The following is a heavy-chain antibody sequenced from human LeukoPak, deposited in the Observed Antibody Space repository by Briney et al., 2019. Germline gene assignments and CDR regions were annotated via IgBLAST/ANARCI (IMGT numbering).Heavy chain of an antibody. CDR2: INHSGST. CDR3: ASGYYYDSSASHAFDI. J-gene: IGHJ3*02. Sequence: SETLSLTCAVYGGSFSGYYWSWIRQPPGKGLEWIGEINHSGSTNYNPSLKSRVTISVDTSKNQFSLKLSSVTAADTAVYYCASGYYYDSSASHAFDIWGQGTMVTVS. D-gene: IGHD3-22*01. V-gene: IGHV4-34*01. CDR1: GGSFSGYY.